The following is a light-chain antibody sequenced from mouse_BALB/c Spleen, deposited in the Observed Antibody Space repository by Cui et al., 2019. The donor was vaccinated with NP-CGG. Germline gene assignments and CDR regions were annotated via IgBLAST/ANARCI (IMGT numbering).Light chain of an antibody. CDR1: IGAITTSNY. J-gene: IGLJ1*01. Sequence: QPVVTQEDAPTTTPGETVTLTCRSSIGAITTSNYANWVQEKPDHLFTGLIGGTINRAPGVPARFSGPLIGDKAALTITGAQTEDEAIYFCALWYSNHWVFGGGTKLTVL. V-gene: IGLV1*01. CDR2: GTI. CDR3: ALWYSNHWV.